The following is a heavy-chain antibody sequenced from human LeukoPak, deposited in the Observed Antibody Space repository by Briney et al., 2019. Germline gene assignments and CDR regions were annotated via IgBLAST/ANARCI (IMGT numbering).Heavy chain of an antibody. Sequence: PSETLSLTCTVSGGSISSYYWSWIRQPPGKGLEWIGYIYYSGSTNYNPSLKSRVTISVDTSKNQFSLKLSSVTAADTAVYYCARSGSYDSIDFGYWGQGTLVTVSS. D-gene: IGHD1-26*01. V-gene: IGHV4-59*08. CDR1: GGSISSYY. CDR3: ARSGSYDSIDFGY. J-gene: IGHJ4*02. CDR2: IYYSGST.